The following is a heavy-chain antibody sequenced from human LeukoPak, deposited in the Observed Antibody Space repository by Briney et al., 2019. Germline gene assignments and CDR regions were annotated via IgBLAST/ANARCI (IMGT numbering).Heavy chain of an antibody. Sequence: PGGSLRLSCAASGFTFSSYSMNWVRQAPGKGLEWVSSISSSSSYIYYADSVKGRFTISRDNAKNSLYLQMNSLRAEDTAVHYCARGGYCSSTSCYFWFDPWGQGTLVTVSS. CDR1: GFTFSSYS. CDR3: ARGGYCSSTSCYFWFDP. V-gene: IGHV3-21*01. J-gene: IGHJ5*02. CDR2: ISSSSSYI. D-gene: IGHD2-2*01.